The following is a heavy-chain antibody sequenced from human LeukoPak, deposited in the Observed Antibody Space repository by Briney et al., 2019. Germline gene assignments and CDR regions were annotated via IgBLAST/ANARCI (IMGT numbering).Heavy chain of an antibody. V-gene: IGHV4-4*07. D-gene: IGHD1-26*01. Sequence: SETLSLTCTVSGGSISSYYWSWIRQPAGKGLEWIGRMYTSGSTNYNPSLKSRVTMSLDTSKNQFSLKLSSVTAADTAVYYCARERVVGSSPDWGQGTLVTVSS. CDR1: GGSISSYY. J-gene: IGHJ4*02. CDR3: ARERVVGSSPD. CDR2: MYTSGST.